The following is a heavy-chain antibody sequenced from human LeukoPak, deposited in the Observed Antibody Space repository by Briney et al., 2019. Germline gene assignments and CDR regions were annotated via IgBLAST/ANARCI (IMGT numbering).Heavy chain of an antibody. V-gene: IGHV4-38-2*02. CDR1: GYSISNAYY. CDR3: ARELHSGSYYFDY. D-gene: IGHD1-26*01. J-gene: IGHJ4*02. Sequence: SETLSLTCTVSGYSISNAYYWGWIRQPPGKGLEWIGSLYHSGSTYYNPSLKSRVTTSVDTSKNRFSLKLTSVTAADTAVYYCARELHSGSYYFDYWGQGTLVIVSS. CDR2: LYHSGST.